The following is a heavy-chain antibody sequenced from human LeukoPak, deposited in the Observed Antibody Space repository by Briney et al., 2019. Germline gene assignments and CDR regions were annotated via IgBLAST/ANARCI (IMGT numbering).Heavy chain of an antibody. CDR2: VVGGGAT. D-gene: IGHD2-15*01. J-gene: IGHJ5*02. CDR3: AKYGDALPPDSHIPHLLPP. V-gene: IGHV3-23*01. Sequence: AGSLTLTCDAAGFTFSNYAWAWIRQAPGKGLEWVSTVVGGGATFYADSVKGRFTISRDNSKNTMYLQMDSLRGDDTAVYYCAKYGDALPPDSHIPHLLPPWGQGCLVTVSS. CDR1: GFTFSNYA.